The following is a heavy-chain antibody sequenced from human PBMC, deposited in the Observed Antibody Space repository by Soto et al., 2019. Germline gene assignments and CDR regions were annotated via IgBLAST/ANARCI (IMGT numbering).Heavy chain of an antibody. J-gene: IGHJ5*02. V-gene: IGHV3-73*01. CDR2: IRSKANSYAT. D-gene: IGHD5-12*01. Sequence: GWSLRLSCGASGFTFSGFAMHWVRQASGKGLEWVGRIRSKANSYATAYAASVKGRFTISRDDSKNTAYLQMNSLKTEDTAVYYCTAVNSDLVSTFLWFDPWGQGTLVTVSS. CDR3: TAVNSDLVSTFLWFDP. CDR1: GFTFSGFA.